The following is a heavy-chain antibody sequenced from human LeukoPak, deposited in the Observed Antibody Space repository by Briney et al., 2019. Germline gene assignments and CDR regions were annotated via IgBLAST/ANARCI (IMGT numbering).Heavy chain of an antibody. CDR3: ARGLTGD. Sequence: PGGSLRLSCAASGFTFSMYEMNWVRQAPGKGLEWVSVIYSGGSTYYADSVKGRFTISRDNSKNTLYLQMNSLRAEDTAVYYCARGLTGDWGQGTLVTVSS. CDR1: GFTFSMYE. J-gene: IGHJ4*02. D-gene: IGHD7-27*01. V-gene: IGHV3-53*01. CDR2: IYSGGST.